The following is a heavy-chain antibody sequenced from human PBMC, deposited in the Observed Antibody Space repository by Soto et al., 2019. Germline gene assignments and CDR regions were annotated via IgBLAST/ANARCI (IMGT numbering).Heavy chain of an antibody. CDR1: GGSISSYY. V-gene: IGHV4-59*01. D-gene: IGHD5-18*01. J-gene: IGHJ6*02. CDR2: IYYSGST. CDR3: VGTTWILFPYYYYGMDV. Sequence: SETLSLTCTVSGGSISSYYWSWIRQPPGKGLGWIGYIYYSGSTNYNPSLKSRVTISVDTSKNQFSLRLSSVTAADTAVYYCVGTTWILFPYYYYGMDVWGQGTTVTVSS.